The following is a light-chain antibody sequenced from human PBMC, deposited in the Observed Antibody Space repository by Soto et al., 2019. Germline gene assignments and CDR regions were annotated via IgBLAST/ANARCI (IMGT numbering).Light chain of an antibody. Sequence: QSALTQPASVSGSPGQSITISCTGISNDVGSYNLVSWYQHHPGKAPKLMIFEGSKRPSGVSNRFSGSKSGNTASLTISGLQAEDEADFYCCSYAGSNYYVFGTGTKLTVL. CDR1: SNDVGSYNL. CDR3: CSYAGSNYYV. J-gene: IGLJ1*01. CDR2: EGS. V-gene: IGLV2-23*01.